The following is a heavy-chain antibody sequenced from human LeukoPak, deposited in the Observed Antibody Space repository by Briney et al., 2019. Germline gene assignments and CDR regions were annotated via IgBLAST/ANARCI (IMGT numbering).Heavy chain of an antibody. CDR3: ARQSYDYDILTGYYGSYYFDY. J-gene: IGHJ4*02. Sequence: SETLSLTCTVSGGSISSSSYYWGWIRQPPVKGLEWIGSIYYSGSTYYNPSLKSRVTISVDTSKNQFSLKLSSVTAADTAVYYCARQSYDYDILTGYYGSYYFDYWGQGTLVTVSS. CDR2: IYYSGST. D-gene: IGHD3-9*01. V-gene: IGHV4-39*01. CDR1: GGSISSSSYY.